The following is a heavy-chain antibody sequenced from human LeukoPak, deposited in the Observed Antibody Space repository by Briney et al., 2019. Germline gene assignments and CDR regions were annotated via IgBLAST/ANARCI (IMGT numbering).Heavy chain of an antibody. CDR3: ARVQVYYYDSSGYDY. CDR2: INPSGGST. J-gene: IGHJ4*02. V-gene: IGHV1-46*01. Sequence: ASVKFSCTASGYTFTSYYMHWVRQAPGQGLEWMGIINPSGGSTNYAQKLQGRVTMTTDTSTSTAYMELRSLRSDDTAVYYCARVQVYYYDSSGYDYWGQGTLVTVSS. CDR1: GYTFTSYY. D-gene: IGHD3-22*01.